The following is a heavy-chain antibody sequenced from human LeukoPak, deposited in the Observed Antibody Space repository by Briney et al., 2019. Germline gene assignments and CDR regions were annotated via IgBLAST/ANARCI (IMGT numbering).Heavy chain of an antibody. Sequence: GGSLRLSCAASGFTFSCYAMSWVGPAAAKGLEWVSAISGSGGSTYYADSVKGRFTLSSDNYKNTLYLQMNSLRAEDTAVYYCAKVSLRSGIAAAGTEWGQGTLVTVSS. D-gene: IGHD6-13*01. CDR2: ISGSGGST. J-gene: IGHJ4*02. CDR3: AKVSLRSGIAAAGTE. CDR1: GFTFSCYA. V-gene: IGHV3-23*01.